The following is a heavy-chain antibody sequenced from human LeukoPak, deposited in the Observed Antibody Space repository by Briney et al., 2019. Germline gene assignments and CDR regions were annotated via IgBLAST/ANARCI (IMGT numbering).Heavy chain of an antibody. J-gene: IGHJ4*02. V-gene: IGHV3-30*02. Sequence: GGSLRLSCAASGFTFSSYGMHWVRQAPGKGLEWVAFIRYDGSNKYYADSVKGRFTISRDNSKNTLYLQMNSLRAEDTAVYHCAKGRGYSYGLPFLYWGQGTLVTVSS. D-gene: IGHD5-18*01. CDR3: AKGRGYSYGLPFLY. CDR2: IRYDGSNK. CDR1: GFTFSSYG.